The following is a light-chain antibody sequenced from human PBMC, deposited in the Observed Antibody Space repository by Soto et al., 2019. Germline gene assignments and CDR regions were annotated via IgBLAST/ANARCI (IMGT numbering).Light chain of an antibody. CDR1: QSVSSNY. CDR2: GAS. CDR3: QQYGSSPWT. V-gene: IGKV3-20*01. Sequence: EIVLTQSPGTLSLSPGERATLSCRASQSVSSNYLAWYQQKPGQAPRLLIYGASTRATGMPDRISGSGSGTDFTLAISRLEPEDSAVYYCQQYGSSPWTFGQGTRVEIK. J-gene: IGKJ1*01.